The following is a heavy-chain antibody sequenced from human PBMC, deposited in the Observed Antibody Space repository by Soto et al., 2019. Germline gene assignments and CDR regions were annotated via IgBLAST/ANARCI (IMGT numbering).Heavy chain of an antibody. Sequence: GVSLRLSCAASGFAFSSYGMHWVRQAPGKGLEWVAVISYDGSNRYYADSGKGRFTISRDNSKNTLYVQMKSLRAEDNAVYDCANALGYRCSYCNCPMDYWGQGATVTVSS. D-gene: IGHD4-4*01. V-gene: IGHV3-30*18. CDR3: ANALGYRCSYCNCPMDY. CDR1: GFAFSSYG. CDR2: ISYDGSNR. J-gene: IGHJ6*02.